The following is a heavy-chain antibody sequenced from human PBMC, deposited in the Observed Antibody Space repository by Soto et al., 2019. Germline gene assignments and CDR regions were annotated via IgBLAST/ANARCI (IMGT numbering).Heavy chain of an antibody. V-gene: IGHV4-59*01. D-gene: IGHD4-17*01. CDR1: GGSISSYY. J-gene: IGHJ6*02. Sequence: PSETLSLTCTVSGGSISSYYWSWIRQPPGKGLEWIGYIYYSGSTNSNPSLKSRVTISVDTSKNQFSLKLSSVTAADTAVYYCARTTVTTSGRYYYYYGMDVWGQGTTVTVSS. CDR3: ARTTVTTSGRYYYYYGMDV. CDR2: IYYSGST.